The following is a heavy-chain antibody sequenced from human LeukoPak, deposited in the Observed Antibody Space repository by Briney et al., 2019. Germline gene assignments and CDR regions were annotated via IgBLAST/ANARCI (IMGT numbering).Heavy chain of an antibody. CDR1: GGSISSYY. V-gene: IGHV4-59*01. J-gene: IGHJ4*02. CDR3: ARATYYDFWSGYYLTAYYFDY. D-gene: IGHD3-3*01. CDR2: IYYSGST. Sequence: PSETLSLTCTVSGGSISSYYWSWIRQPPGKGLEWIGYIYYSGSTNYNPSLKSRVTISVDTSKNQFSLKLSSVTAADTAVYYCARATYYDFWSGYYLTAYYFDYWGQGTLVTVSP.